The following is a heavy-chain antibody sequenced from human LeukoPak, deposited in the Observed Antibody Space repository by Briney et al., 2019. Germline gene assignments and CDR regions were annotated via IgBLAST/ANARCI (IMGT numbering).Heavy chain of an antibody. CDR3: ARDNRPPGTTGAFDY. D-gene: IGHD1-1*01. J-gene: IGHJ4*02. CDR2: IYYSGST. Sequence: PSETLSLTCTVSGGSISSYYWSWIRQPPGKGLEWIGFIYYSGSTNYNPSLKSRVTISVDTSKNQFSLKVSSVTAADTAVYYCARDNRPPGTTGAFDYWGQGTLVTVSS. CDR1: GGSISSYY. V-gene: IGHV4-59*01.